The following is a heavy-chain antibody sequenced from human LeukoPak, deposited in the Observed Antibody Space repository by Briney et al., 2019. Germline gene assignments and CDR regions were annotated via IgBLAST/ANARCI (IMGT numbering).Heavy chain of an antibody. CDR2: IRQDGSER. D-gene: IGHD6-13*01. CDR3: ARGFIAAAGGIGY. Sequence: GGSLRLSCAASGFTFSNYWMSWVRQAPGKGLEWVANIRQDGSERYYVDSVKGRFTISRDNAKNSLYLQMNSLRAEDTAVYYCARGFIAAAGGIGYWGQGTLVTVSS. CDR1: GFTFSNYW. J-gene: IGHJ4*02. V-gene: IGHV3-7*01.